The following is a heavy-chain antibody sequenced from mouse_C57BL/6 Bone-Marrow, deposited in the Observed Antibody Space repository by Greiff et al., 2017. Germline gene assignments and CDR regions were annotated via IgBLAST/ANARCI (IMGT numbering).Heavy chain of an antibody. CDR2: IYPRSGNT. CDR3: ASPYYSNYWFAY. Sequence: QVQLQQSGAELARPGASVKLSCKGSGYTFKSFGLSWVKQRTGQGFEWIGEIYPRSGNTYYNEKFKGKATLTADKSSSTAYLELRSLTSEDSAVYFCASPYYSNYWFAYWGQGTLVTVSA. V-gene: IGHV1-81*01. CDR1: GYTFKSFG. D-gene: IGHD2-5*01. J-gene: IGHJ3*01.